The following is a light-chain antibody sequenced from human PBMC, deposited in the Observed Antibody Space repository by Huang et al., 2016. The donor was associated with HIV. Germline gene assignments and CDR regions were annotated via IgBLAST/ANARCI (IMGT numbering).Light chain of an antibody. CDR2: DAS. CDR3: QHYDDPYT. CDR1: QDISNY. J-gene: IGKJ2*01. V-gene: IGKV1-33*01. Sequence: VCITCQASQDISNYLSWYQHKPGRAPKPLIFDASSLETGVPSRFSGSGSGTYFTLTIASLQPEDVAKYYCQHYDDPYTFGQGTKLEIK.